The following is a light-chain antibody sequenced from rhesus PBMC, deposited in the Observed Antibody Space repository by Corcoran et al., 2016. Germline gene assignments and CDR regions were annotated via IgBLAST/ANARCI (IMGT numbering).Light chain of an antibody. Sequence: EIVMTQSPATLSLSPGETATLSCRASESVGSYLAWYQQKPGQAPKLLVHSAYFRATGIPDRFSGSGSRTEFTLTISSLEPEDGRVYHCQQYNDLLFTFGPGTKLDIK. J-gene: IGKJ3*01. V-gene: IGKV3-40*03. CDR3: QQYNDLLFT. CDR1: ESVGSY. CDR2: SAY.